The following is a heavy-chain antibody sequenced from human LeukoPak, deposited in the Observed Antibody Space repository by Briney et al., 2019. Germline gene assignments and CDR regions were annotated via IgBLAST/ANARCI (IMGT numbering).Heavy chain of an antibody. J-gene: IGHJ4*02. CDR1: GSTFSSYW. CDR3: ARERSGSSGYYSAIDS. CDR2: IGSDGSTT. D-gene: IGHD3-22*01. Sequence: PGGSLRLSCVASGSTFSSYWMHWVRQPPGNGLVWVSRIGSDGSTTTYADSVKGRFTISRDNAKNTLYLQMNSLRAEDTAVYYCARERSGSSGYYSAIDSWGQGTLVTVSS. V-gene: IGHV3-74*01.